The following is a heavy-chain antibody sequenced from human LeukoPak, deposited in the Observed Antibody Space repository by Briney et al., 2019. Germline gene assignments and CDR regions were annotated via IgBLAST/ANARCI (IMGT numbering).Heavy chain of an antibody. CDR3: ARVYSSGLFDP. D-gene: IGHD6-19*01. CDR2: INPILGIA. J-gene: IGHJ5*02. Sequence: APVRASCKPSGATFTSYAITWVRQAPGQGLERMGGINPILGIANYAQKFQGRVTITADKSTSTAYMELSSLRSEDTAVYYCARVYSSGLFDPWGQGTLVTVSS. V-gene: IGHV1-69*10. CDR1: GATFTSYA.